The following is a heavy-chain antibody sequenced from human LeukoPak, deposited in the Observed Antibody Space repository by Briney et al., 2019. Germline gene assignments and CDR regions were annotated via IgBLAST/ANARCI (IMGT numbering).Heavy chain of an antibody. CDR1: GFIFSDYY. CDR2: ISSSGSTI. J-gene: IGHJ6*03. CDR3: ARADRNYYMDV. Sequence: GGSLRLSCAASGFIFSDYYMNWIRQAPGKGLEWVSYISSSGSTIYYADSVKGRFTISRDNAKNSLFLQINSLRAEDTAVYYCARADRNYYMDVWGKGTTVTVSS. V-gene: IGHV3-11*04.